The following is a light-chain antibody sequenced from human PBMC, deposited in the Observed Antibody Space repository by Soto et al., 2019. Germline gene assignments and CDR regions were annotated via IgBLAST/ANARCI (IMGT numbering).Light chain of an antibody. Sequence: QPVLTQSPSASASLGASVKLTCTLSSGHSSYAIAWHQQQPEKGPRYLMKLNSDGSHSKGDGIPDRFSGSSSGAERYLTISSLPSEDEADYYCQTWVTGIYVFGTGTKLTVL. V-gene: IGLV4-69*01. J-gene: IGLJ1*01. CDR2: LNSDGSH. CDR1: SGHSSYA. CDR3: QTWVTGIYV.